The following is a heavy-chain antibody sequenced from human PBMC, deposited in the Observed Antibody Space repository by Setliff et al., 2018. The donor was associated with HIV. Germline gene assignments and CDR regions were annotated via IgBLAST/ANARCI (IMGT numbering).Heavy chain of an antibody. D-gene: IGHD3-22*01. CDR1: VYTFTSYG. CDR2: INTYTGNP. CDR3: ARDGYYYDSSGHLAYYFDY. J-gene: IGHJ4*02. Sequence: ASVKVSCKASVYTFTSYGISWVRQAPGQGLEWMGWINTYTGNPTYAQDFTGRFVFSLDTSVSTAYLQISSLKAEDIAEYYCARDGYYYDSSGHLAYYFDYWGQGTLVTVSS. V-gene: IGHV7-4-1*02.